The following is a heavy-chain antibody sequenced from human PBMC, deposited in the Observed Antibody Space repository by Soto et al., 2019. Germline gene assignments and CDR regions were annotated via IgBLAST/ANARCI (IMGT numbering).Heavy chain of an antibody. CDR3: AKGPAIVLVPAAMNYYYGMDV. V-gene: IGHV3-30*18. Sequence: QVQLVESGGGVVQPGRSLRLSGAASGFTFSSYGMHWVRQAPGKGLEWVAVISYDESNKYYADSAKGRFTISRDNSKNTLYLQMDSLRAEDTAVYYCAKGPAIVLVPAAMNYYYGMDVWGQGTTVTVSS. J-gene: IGHJ6*02. D-gene: IGHD2-2*01. CDR1: GFTFSSYG. CDR2: ISYDESNK.